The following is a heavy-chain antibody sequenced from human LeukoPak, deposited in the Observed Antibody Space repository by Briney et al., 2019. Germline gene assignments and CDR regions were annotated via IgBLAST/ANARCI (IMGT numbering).Heavy chain of an antibody. CDR3: ATSTGYDILTGHSPPYYYYYMDV. V-gene: IGHV1-8*03. D-gene: IGHD3-9*01. CDR1: GYTFTSYD. Sequence: EASVEASCKASGYTFTSYDINWVRQATGQGLEWMGWMNPNSGNTGYAQKFPGRVTITRNTSISTAYMELSSLRSEDTAVYYCATSTGYDILTGHSPPYYYYYMDVWGKGTTVTVSS. J-gene: IGHJ6*03. CDR2: MNPNSGNT.